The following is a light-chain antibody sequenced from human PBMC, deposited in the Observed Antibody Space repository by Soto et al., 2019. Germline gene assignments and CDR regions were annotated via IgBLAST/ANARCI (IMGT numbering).Light chain of an antibody. V-gene: IGKV3-15*01. J-gene: IGKJ2*01. CDR1: QSINNN. CDR3: QHYKTWPPYT. Sequence: EIVMTQSPATLSVSPGERATLSGRASQSINNNLAWYQQKPGQAPSLLIYGASSRATGVPARFSGSGSGTEFTLTISSLQSDDFAVYYCQHYKTWPPYTFGQGTKLEIK. CDR2: GAS.